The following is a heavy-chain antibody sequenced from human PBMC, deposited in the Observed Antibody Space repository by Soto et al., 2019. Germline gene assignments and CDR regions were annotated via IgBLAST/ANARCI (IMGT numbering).Heavy chain of an antibody. CDR3: ARSPYGCSGGSCFDY. Sequence: QVQLVQSGAEVKKPGSSVKVSCKASGGTFSSYAISWVRQAPGQGLEWMGGIIPIFGTANYAQTFQGRVTSTAEESTSTAYMELSSLRSEDTAVYYCARSPYGCSGGSCFDYWGQGTLVTVSS. V-gene: IGHV1-69*01. CDR1: GGTFSSYA. CDR2: IIPIFGTA. D-gene: IGHD2-15*01. J-gene: IGHJ4*02.